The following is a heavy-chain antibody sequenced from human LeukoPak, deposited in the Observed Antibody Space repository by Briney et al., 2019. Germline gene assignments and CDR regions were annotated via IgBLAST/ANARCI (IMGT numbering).Heavy chain of an antibody. J-gene: IGHJ6*02. Sequence: SQTLSLTCAVSGGSISSGGYSWSWIRQPPGKGLEWIGCIYHSGSTNYNPSLKSRVTISVDTSKNQFSLKLSSVTAADTAVYYCARALYYDFWSGPIPYYYYGMDVWGQGTTVTVSS. CDR3: ARALYYDFWSGPIPYYYYGMDV. D-gene: IGHD3-3*01. V-gene: IGHV4-30-2*01. CDR2: IYHSGST. CDR1: GGSISSGGYS.